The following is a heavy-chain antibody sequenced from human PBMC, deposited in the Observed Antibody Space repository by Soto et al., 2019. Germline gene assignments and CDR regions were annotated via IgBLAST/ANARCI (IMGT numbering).Heavy chain of an antibody. V-gene: IGHV4-30-4*01. CDR2: ISGGGST. D-gene: IGHD5-18*01. Sequence: PSETLSLTCTVSGGSVSSGYNYWSWIRQSPGKGLEWIGYISGGGSTGYNPSLKNRLTMSVDRSKNQFTLRLTSVTAADMAVYFCATESGSTYGYFAYWGQGTQVTVSS. CDR3: ATESGSTYGYFAY. CDR1: GGSVSSGYNY. J-gene: IGHJ4*02.